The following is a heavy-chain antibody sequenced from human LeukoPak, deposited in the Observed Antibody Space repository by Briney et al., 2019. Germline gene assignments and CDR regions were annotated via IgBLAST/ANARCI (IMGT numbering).Heavy chain of an antibody. CDR1: GFTFSSYW. CDR2: IKQDGSEK. V-gene: IGHV3-7*01. Sequence: GGSLRLSCAASGFTFSSYWMSWVRQAPGKGLDWVANIKQDGSEKYYVDSVKGRFTISRDNAKNSLYPQMNSLRAEDTAVYYCARETNGGMVPEEHFDYWGQGTLVTVSS. J-gene: IGHJ4*02. D-gene: IGHD1-14*01. CDR3: ARETNGGMVPEEHFDY.